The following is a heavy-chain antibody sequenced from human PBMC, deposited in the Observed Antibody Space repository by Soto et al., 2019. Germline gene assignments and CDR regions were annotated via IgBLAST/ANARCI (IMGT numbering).Heavy chain of an antibody. CDR3: ARAPMVLTRSYFDS. V-gene: IGHV4-59*01. J-gene: IGHJ4*02. CDR1: DGSISNFY. CDR2: ISSSGNT. Sequence: SETLSLTCTVSDGSISNFYWSWIRQPRGKGLEWIGYISSSGNTNYNPSLKSRVSISVDTSKNQFSLNLTSVTAADTGVYYCARAPMVLTRSYFDSWGQGTPVTVSS. D-gene: IGHD3-22*01.